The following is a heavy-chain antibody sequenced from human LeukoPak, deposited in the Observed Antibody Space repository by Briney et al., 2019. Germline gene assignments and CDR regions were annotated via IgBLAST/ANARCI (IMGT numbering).Heavy chain of an antibody. CDR3: ARVGHYVDGIDV. J-gene: IGHJ6*02. CDR1: GFTFNIYA. V-gene: IGHV3-30-3*01. CDR2: VSSDGTNK. Sequence: GRSLRLSCAASGFTFNIYAMHWVRQSPGKGLEWVAVVSSDGTNKYYADSVKGRFTISRDNSRNTLSLQMNSLRPEDTAVYYSARVGHYVDGIDVWGQGTTVTVSS. D-gene: IGHD4-17*01.